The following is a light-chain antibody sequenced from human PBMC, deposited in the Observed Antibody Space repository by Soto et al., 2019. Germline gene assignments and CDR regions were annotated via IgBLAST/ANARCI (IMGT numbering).Light chain of an antibody. J-gene: IGKJ1*01. CDR3: QQSTNWPHT. Sequence: EIVMTQSPATLSVSPGERATLSCRASQSIGSNLAWYQQKPGQAPRLLIYGAFTRATGIPARFSGSGSGTDFTLTINSLQSGDFAVYYCQQSTNWPHTFGQGTKVEI. CDR2: GAF. CDR1: QSIGSN. V-gene: IGKV3-15*01.